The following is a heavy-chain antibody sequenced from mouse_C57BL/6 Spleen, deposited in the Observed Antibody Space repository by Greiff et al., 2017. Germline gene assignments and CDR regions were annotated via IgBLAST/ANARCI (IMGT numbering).Heavy chain of an antibody. CDR3: ARSLITTVVAPGV. D-gene: IGHD1-1*01. V-gene: IGHV1-69*01. CDR2: IDPSDSYT. J-gene: IGHJ1*03. CDR1: GYTFTSYW. Sequence: QVQLKQPGAELVMPGASVKLSCKASGYTFTSYWMHWVKQRPGQGLEWIGEIDPSDSYTNYNQKFKGKSTLPVDKSSSTAYMQLSSLTSEDSAVFYCARSLITTVVAPGVWGTGTTVTVSS.